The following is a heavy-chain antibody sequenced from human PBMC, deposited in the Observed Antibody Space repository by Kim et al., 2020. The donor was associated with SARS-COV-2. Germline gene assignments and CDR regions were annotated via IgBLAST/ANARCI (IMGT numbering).Heavy chain of an antibody. D-gene: IGHD3-3*02. V-gene: IGHV3-23*01. CDR3: AKGSQFSPYYYGMDV. CDR1: GFTFSSYA. Sequence: GGSLRLSCAASGFTFSSYAMSWVRQAPGKGLEWVSAISGSGGSTYYADSVKGRFTISRDNSKNTLYLQMNSLRAEDTAVYYCAKGSQFSPYYYGMDVWGQGTTVTVSS. J-gene: IGHJ6*02. CDR2: ISGSGGST.